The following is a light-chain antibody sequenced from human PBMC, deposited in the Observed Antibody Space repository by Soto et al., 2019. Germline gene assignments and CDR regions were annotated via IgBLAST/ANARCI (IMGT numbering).Light chain of an antibody. CDR2: EVR. V-gene: IGLV2-14*03. J-gene: IGLJ2*01. Sequence: QSALTQPASVSGSPGQSITISRTGTSSDVGGYNYVSWYQQHPGKAPKLMIFEVRNRPSGVSNRFSGSKSGNTASLTISGLQSEDEADYYCSSYTSSSNVVFGGGTKLTVL. CDR3: SSYTSSSNVV. CDR1: SSDVGGYNY.